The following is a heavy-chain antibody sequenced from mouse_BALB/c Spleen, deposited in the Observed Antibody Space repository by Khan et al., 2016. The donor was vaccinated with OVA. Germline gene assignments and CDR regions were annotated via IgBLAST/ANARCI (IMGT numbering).Heavy chain of an antibody. Sequence: EVQLQESGPGLVKPSQSLSLTCTVTVYSITSGYGWNWIRQFPGNILEWMGYISYSGSTNYNPSLKSRISITRDTSKNQFFLQLNSVTTEDTATYYCARTARIKYWGQGTTLTVSS. D-gene: IGHD1-2*01. CDR3: ARTARIKY. CDR2: ISYSGST. CDR1: VYSITSGYG. J-gene: IGHJ2*01. V-gene: IGHV3-2*02.